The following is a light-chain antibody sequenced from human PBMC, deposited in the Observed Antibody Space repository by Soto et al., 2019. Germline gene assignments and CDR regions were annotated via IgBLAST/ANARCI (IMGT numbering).Light chain of an antibody. V-gene: IGLV2-14*03. Sequence: QSVLTQPASVSGSPGQSIAISCTGVRTDVDGYDYVSWYQQHPGQAPQLIIYDVYNRPSGVSHRFSGSKSGDTASLTISGLQSEDEADYYCASHTSSTPFSVFGAAAKVT. CDR1: RTDVDGYDY. CDR3: ASHTSSTPFSV. J-gene: IGLJ1*01. CDR2: DVY.